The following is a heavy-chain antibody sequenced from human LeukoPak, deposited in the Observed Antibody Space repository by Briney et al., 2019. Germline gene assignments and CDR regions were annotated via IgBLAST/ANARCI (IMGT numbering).Heavy chain of an antibody. CDR3: ARSKCGSTSCYGGNWFDP. CDR2: IYHSGST. CDR1: GYSISTGYY. Sequence: SETLSLTCAVSGYSISTGYYWGWIRQPPGKGLEWIGTIYHSGSTYYNPSLKSRVTISVDTSKNQFSLKLSSVTAADTARYYCARSKCGSTSCYGGNWFDPWGQGTLVTVSS. D-gene: IGHD2-2*01. J-gene: IGHJ5*02. V-gene: IGHV4-38-2*01.